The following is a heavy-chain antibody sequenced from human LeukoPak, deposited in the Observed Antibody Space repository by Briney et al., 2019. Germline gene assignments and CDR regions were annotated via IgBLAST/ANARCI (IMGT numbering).Heavy chain of an antibody. CDR2: FDPEDGET. CDR1: GYTLTELS. J-gene: IGHJ6*03. CDR3: AREYQLPRSRYYYYMDV. D-gene: IGHD2-2*01. Sequence: ASVKVFCKVSGYTLTELSMHWVRQAPGKGLEWMGGFDPEDGETIYAQKLQGRVTMTTDTSTSTAYMELRSLRSDDTAVYYCAREYQLPRSRYYYYMDVWGKGATVTVSS. V-gene: IGHV1-24*01.